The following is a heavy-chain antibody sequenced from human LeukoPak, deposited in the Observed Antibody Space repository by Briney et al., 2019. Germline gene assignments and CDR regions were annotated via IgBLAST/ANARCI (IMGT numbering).Heavy chain of an antibody. CDR3: ARAKGIGNSFDY. D-gene: IGHD4-23*01. CDR2: IIPIFGTA. Sequence: SVKVSCKASGGTFSSYAISWVRQAPGQGLEWMGRIIPIFGTANYAQKFQGRVTVTTDESTSTAYMELSSLRSEDTAVYYCARAKGIGNSFDYWGQGTLVTVSS. CDR1: GGTFSSYA. J-gene: IGHJ4*02. V-gene: IGHV1-69*05.